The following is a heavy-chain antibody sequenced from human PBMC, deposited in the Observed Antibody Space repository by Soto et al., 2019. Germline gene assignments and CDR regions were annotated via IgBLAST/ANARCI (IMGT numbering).Heavy chain of an antibody. CDR2: ISGSGGST. CDR3: AKDSGDFDWSWDY. J-gene: IGHJ4*02. V-gene: IGHV3-23*01. CDR1: GFTFSSYA. D-gene: IGHD3-9*01. Sequence: GESLKISCAASGFTFSSYAMSWVRQAPGKGLEWVSAISGSGGSTYYADSVKGRFTISRDNSKNTLYLQMNSLRAEDTAVYYCAKDSGDFDWSWDYWGQGTLVTVSS.